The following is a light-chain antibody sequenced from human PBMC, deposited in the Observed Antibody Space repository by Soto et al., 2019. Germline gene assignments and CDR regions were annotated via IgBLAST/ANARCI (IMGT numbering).Light chain of an antibody. CDR1: QSVSSS. Sequence: EVVMTQSPATLSLSPGERATLSCRASQSVSSSLAWYQQKPGQAPRLLIYGASTRAAGIPDRFSGSVSETEFTITISSLQAEDFAIYYCQQYNNWWTFGQGTKVEIK. CDR3: QQYNNWWT. CDR2: GAS. J-gene: IGKJ1*01. V-gene: IGKV3-15*01.